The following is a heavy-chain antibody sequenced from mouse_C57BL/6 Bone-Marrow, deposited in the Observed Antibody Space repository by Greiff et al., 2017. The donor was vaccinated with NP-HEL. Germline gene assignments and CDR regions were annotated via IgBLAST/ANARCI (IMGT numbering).Heavy chain of an antibody. CDR3: ARQGSNYLDWYFDV. J-gene: IGHJ1*03. D-gene: IGHD2-5*01. Sequence: EVKLVESGGDLVKPGGSLKLSCAASGFTFSSYGMSWVRPTPDKRLEWVATISSGGSYTYYPDSVKGRFTISRDNAKNTLYLQMSSLKSEDTAMYYCARQGSNYLDWYFDVWGTGTTVTVSS. CDR1: GFTFSSYG. CDR2: ISSGGSYT. V-gene: IGHV5-6*02.